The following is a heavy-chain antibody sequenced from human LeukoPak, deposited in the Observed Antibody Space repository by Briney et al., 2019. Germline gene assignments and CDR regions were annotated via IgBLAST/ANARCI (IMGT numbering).Heavy chain of an antibody. CDR1: GFTFSSYA. CDR3: ARALAYCGGDCPAIAFDI. J-gene: IGHJ3*02. D-gene: IGHD2-21*02. Sequence: GRSLRLSCAASGFTFSSYAMHWVRQAPGKGLEWVAVISYDGSNKYYADSVKGRFTISRDNSKNTLYLQMNSLRAEDTAVYYCARALAYCGGDCPAIAFDIWGQGTMVTVSS. V-gene: IGHV3-30-3*01. CDR2: ISYDGSNK.